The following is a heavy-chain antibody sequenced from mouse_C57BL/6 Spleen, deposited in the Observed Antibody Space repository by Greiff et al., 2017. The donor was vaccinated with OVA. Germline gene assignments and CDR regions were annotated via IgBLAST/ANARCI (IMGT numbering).Heavy chain of an antibody. CDR2: ISNLAYSI. Sequence: EVQVVESGGGLVQPGGSLKLSCAASGFTFSDYGMAWVRQAPRKGPEWVAFISNLAYSIYYADTVTGRFTISRENAKNTLYLEMSSLRSEDTAMYYCARHEDYGSSWDWFAYWGQGTLVTVSA. CDR1: GFTFSDYG. D-gene: IGHD1-1*01. J-gene: IGHJ3*01. CDR3: ARHEDYGSSWDWFAY. V-gene: IGHV5-15*01.